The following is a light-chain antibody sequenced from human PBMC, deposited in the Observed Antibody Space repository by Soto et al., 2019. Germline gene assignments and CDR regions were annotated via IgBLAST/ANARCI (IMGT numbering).Light chain of an antibody. CDR3: LQYNYYPLT. CDR2: KAS. CDR1: QSISYW. V-gene: IGKV1-5*03. J-gene: IGKJ4*01. Sequence: DLQITPAPSPLSAFVGDRVTLPCRASQSISYWLAWYQQRPGKAPRLLIYKASSLQSGVPSRFSGSGSGTGFTLTISSLQPDDFATYFCLQYNYYPLTFGGGTKVDIK.